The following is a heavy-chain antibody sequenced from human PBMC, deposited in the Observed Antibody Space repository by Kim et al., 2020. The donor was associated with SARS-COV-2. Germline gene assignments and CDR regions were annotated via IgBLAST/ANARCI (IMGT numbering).Heavy chain of an antibody. CDR2: ISSSGGST. V-gene: IGHV3-23*01. CDR1: GFTFSIYA. J-gene: IGHJ4*02. D-gene: IGHD2-2*01. Sequence: GGSLRLSCAASGFTFSIYAMSWVRQAPGKGLEWVSAISSSGGSTYYADSVKGRFTVSRDNSKNTLFLQMNSRRAEDTAVYYCAKAYCSSTICPVDYWGQGTLVTVSS. CDR3: AKAYCSSTICPVDY.